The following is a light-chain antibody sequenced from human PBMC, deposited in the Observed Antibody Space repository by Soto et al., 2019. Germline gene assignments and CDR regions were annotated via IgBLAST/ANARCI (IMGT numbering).Light chain of an antibody. Sequence: AIRMTQSPSSLSASTGDRVTITCRASQGISSYLAWYQQKPGKAPKLLIYAASTLQSGVPSRFSGSGSGTDFTLTISCLQSEDFATYSCQQYYSYPQVTFGQGTKLEIK. CDR1: QGISSY. V-gene: IGKV1-8*01. J-gene: IGKJ2*01. CDR2: AAS. CDR3: QQYYSYPQVT.